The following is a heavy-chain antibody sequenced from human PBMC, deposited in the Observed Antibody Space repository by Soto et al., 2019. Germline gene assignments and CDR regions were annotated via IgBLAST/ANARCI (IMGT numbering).Heavy chain of an antibody. Sequence: QVHLLQSGAGVREPGASMMVSCKASGYTFTSYAIHWVRQAPGQRLEWMGWINAGDGSTRSSPKFQGRVTITRDTSASTAYMELSSLTSEDTAVYYCVRGTVITWALYDYWGRGTLVTVSS. D-gene: IGHD3-16*01. CDR1: GYTFTSYA. J-gene: IGHJ4*02. CDR2: INAGDGST. V-gene: IGHV1-3*01. CDR3: VRGTVITWALYDY.